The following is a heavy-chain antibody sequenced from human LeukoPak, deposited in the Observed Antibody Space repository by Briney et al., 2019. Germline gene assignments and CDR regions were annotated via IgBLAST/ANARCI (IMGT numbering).Heavy chain of an antibody. CDR2: ISYDGSNK. V-gene: IGHV3-30*18. D-gene: IGHD3-22*01. J-gene: IGHJ4*02. CDR3: AKDRDSSGYYPYDY. Sequence: GGSLRLSCAASGFTFSSYGMHWVRQAPGKGLEWVAVISYDGSNKYYADSVKGQFTISRDNSKNTLYLQMNSLRAEDTAVYYCAKDRDSSGYYPYDYWGQGTLVTVSS. CDR1: GFTFSSYG.